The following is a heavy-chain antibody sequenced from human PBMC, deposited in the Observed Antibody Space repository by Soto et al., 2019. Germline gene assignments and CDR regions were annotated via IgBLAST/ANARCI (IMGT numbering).Heavy chain of an antibody. Sequence: SGGSLRLSCAASGFSFDDYGMSWVRQAPGKGLEWVSGISWNGASTGYADSVKGRFTISRDNAKNSLYLQLNSLRAEDTALYYCVRYRGSSWYLNYFDYWGQGTLVTVSS. J-gene: IGHJ4*02. CDR2: ISWNGAST. CDR1: GFSFDDYG. V-gene: IGHV3-20*04. D-gene: IGHD6-13*01. CDR3: VRYRGSSWYLNYFDY.